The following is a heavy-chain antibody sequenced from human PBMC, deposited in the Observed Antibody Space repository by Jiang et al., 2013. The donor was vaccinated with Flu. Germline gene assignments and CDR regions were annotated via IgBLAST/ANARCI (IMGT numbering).Heavy chain of an antibody. CDR3: ATLRGSSFDTYLADF. D-gene: IGHD3-3*02. J-gene: IGHJ4*02. V-gene: IGHV3-30*02. CDR2: VRHDGSNK. CDR1: GFAFSYFA. Sequence: VQLVESGGCVVQPGGSLTLSCAASGFAFSYFAMFWVRQSPDKGPEWVASVRHDGSNKFYVDSVKGRFTISRDNSRNTLYLQMNSLRPEDTAVYYCATLRGSSFDTYLADFWGQGTLVTVSS.